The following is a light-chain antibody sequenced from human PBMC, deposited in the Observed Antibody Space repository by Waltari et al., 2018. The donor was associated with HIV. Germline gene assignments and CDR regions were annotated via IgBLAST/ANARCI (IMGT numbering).Light chain of an antibody. V-gene: IGLV1-40*01. CDR2: GTR. CDR3: QSYDSSHVV. J-gene: IGLJ2*01. CDR1: SSNIGAGYD. Sequence: QSVLTQPPSVSGAPGQRVTIPCTGSSSNIGAGYDVHWYQQLPGTAPKLLIYGTRNRPPGVPDRFSGSKSGTSASLAITGLQAEDEADYYCQSYDSSHVVFGGGTKLTVL.